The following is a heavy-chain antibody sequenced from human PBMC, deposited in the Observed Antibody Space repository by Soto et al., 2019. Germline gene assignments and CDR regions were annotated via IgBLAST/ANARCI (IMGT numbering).Heavy chain of an antibody. CDR3: ARVAWSEAYCSSTSCYVPCFAP. CDR1: GGSISSYH. V-gene: IGHV4-59*01. CDR2: IYYSGST. D-gene: IGHD2-2*01. Sequence: PSETLSPTCTVSGGSISSYHWSWIRQPPGKGLEWIGYIYYSGSTNYNPSLKSRVTISVDTSKNQFSPKLSSVTAADTAVYYCARVAWSEAYCSSTSCYVPCFAPWGQGTPVTVSS. J-gene: IGHJ5*02.